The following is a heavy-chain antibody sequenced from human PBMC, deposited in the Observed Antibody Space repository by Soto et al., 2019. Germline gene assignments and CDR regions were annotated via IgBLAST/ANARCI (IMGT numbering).Heavy chain of an antibody. Sequence: SETLSLTCTVSGGSISSSSYYWGWIRQPPGKGLEWIGSIYYSGSTYYNPSLKSRVTMSVDTSKNQFSLKLSSVTAADTAVYYCARDLVRRFDPWGQGTLVTVSS. CDR1: GGSISSSSYY. D-gene: IGHD3-10*01. CDR2: IYYSGST. V-gene: IGHV4-39*07. CDR3: ARDLVRRFDP. J-gene: IGHJ5*02.